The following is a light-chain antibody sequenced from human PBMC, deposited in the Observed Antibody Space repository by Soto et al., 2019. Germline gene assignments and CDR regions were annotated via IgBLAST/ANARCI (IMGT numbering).Light chain of an antibody. V-gene: IGKV1-5*03. Sequence: DIQRTQSPSTLSGSVGDRVTITCRASQTISSWLAWYQQKPGKAPKILIYKASTLKSGVPSRFSGSGSGTEFTLTISSLKPDDFATYYCQHYNSYSEAFGQGTKVDIK. CDR3: QHYNSYSEA. CDR2: KAS. CDR1: QTISSW. J-gene: IGKJ1*01.